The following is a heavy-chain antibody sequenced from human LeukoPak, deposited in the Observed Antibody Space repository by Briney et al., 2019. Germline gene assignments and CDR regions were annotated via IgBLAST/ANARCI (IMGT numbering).Heavy chain of an antibody. CDR1: GFTFSRYW. J-gene: IGHJ4*02. D-gene: IGHD6-19*01. CDR2: INLDGSDK. V-gene: IGHV3-7*01. Sequence: GGSLRLSCAASGFTFSRYWMSWVRQAPGKGLEWVANINLDGSDKYYVDSVEGRFTISRDNAENLVYLQMNSLRAEDTAVYYCATERQSPYFDYWGLGTLVTVSS. CDR3: ATERQSPYFDY.